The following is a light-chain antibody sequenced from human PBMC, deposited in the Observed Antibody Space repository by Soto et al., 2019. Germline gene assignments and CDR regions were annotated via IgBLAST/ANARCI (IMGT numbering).Light chain of an antibody. Sequence: IMMTQSPATLPVSPGEGGTLSCRASHIISGNLAWYQQKPRQPPRLLIYGASTRATGIPARSSGSGSGTEFTLTISSLESDDFAVDSCQQYENWPRTFGQGTKVDI. CDR1: HIISGN. CDR2: GAS. CDR3: QQYENWPRT. V-gene: IGKV3-15*01. J-gene: IGKJ1*01.